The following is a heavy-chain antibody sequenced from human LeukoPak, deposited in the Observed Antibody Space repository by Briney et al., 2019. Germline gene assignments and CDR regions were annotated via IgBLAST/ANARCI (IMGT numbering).Heavy chain of an antibody. CDR2: INHSGST. V-gene: IGHV4-34*01. Sequence: SETLSLTCAVYGGSFSGYYWSWIRQPPGKGLEWIGEINHSGSTNYNPSLKSRVTISVDTSKNQFSLKLSSVTAADTAVYYCARGLAVAGTNPYYYYGMDVWGQGTTVTVSS. CDR3: ARGLAVAGTNPYYYYGMDV. J-gene: IGHJ6*02. D-gene: IGHD6-19*01. CDR1: GGSFSGYY.